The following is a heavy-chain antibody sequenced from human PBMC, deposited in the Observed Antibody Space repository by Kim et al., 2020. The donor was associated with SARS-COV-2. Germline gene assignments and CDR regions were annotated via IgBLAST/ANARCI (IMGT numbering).Heavy chain of an antibody. J-gene: IGHJ4*02. V-gene: IGHV3-30*18. D-gene: IGHD3-3*01. CDR3: AKDLSGYFGY. Sequence: GGSLRLYCAASGFTFSSYGMHWVRQAPGKGLEWVAVISYDGSNKYYADSVKGRFTISRDNSKNTLYLQMNSLRAEDTAVYYCAKDLSGYFGYWGQGTLVTVSS. CDR2: ISYDGSNK. CDR1: GFTFSSYG.